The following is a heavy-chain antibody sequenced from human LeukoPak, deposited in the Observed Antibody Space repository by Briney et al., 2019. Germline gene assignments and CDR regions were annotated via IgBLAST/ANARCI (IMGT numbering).Heavy chain of an antibody. J-gene: IGHJ4*02. V-gene: IGHV1-18*01. CDR1: GYTFTSYG. CDR2: ISAYNGKT. Sequence: GASVTVSCKASGYTFTSYGISWVRQAPGQGLEWMGWISAYNGKTNYAQKLQGRVTMTTDTSTSTAYMDLRSLRSDDTAVYYCASLYGSGSQVTPYYFDYWGQGTLVTVSS. D-gene: IGHD3-10*01. CDR3: ASLYGSGSQVTPYYFDY.